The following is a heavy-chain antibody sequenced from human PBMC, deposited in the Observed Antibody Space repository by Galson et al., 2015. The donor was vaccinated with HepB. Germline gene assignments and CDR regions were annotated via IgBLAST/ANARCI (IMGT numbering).Heavy chain of an antibody. Sequence: TLSLTCTVSGGSISSYYWSWIRQPPGKGLEWIGYIYYSGSTNYNPSLKSRVTISVDTSKNQFSLKLSSVTAADTAVYYCARALGGQGEMATIGELFDYWGQGTLVTVSS. CDR2: IYYSGST. CDR1: GGSISSYY. D-gene: IGHD5-24*01. J-gene: IGHJ4*02. V-gene: IGHV4-59*01. CDR3: ARALGGQGEMATIGELFDY.